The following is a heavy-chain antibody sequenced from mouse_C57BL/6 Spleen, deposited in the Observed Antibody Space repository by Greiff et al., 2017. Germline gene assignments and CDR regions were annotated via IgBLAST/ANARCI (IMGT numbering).Heavy chain of an antibody. CDR3: ARSNYGSSYVSYFDY. D-gene: IGHD1-1*01. Sequence: VQLQQSGAELVKPGASVKISCKASGYAFSSYWMNWVKQRPGKGLEWIGQIYPGDGDTNYNGKFKGKATLTADKSSSTAYMQLSSLTSEDSAVYFCARSNYGSSYVSYFDYWGQGTTLTVSS. V-gene: IGHV1-80*01. CDR2: IYPGDGDT. J-gene: IGHJ2*01. CDR1: GYAFSSYW.